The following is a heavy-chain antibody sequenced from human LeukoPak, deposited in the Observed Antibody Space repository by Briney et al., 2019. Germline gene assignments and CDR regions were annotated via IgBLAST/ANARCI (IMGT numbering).Heavy chain of an antibody. CDR1: GYTLTELS. J-gene: IGHJ4*02. CDR2: FDPEDGET. CDR3: ARVRSVVGGTIGY. D-gene: IGHD2-15*01. Sequence: ASVKVSCKVSGYTLTELSMHWVRQAPGKGLEWMGGFDPEDGETIYAQKFQGRVTMTRDTSISTAYMALSSLRSDDTAVYYCARVRSVVGGTIGYWGQGTLVTVSS. V-gene: IGHV1-24*01.